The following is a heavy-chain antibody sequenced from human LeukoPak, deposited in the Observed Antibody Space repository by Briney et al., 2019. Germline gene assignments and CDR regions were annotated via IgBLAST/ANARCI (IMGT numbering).Heavy chain of an antibody. CDR2: ISYSGST. CDR3: ARREDVLWYFDL. V-gene: IGHV4-59*08. D-gene: IGHD2-8*01. Sequence: SETLSLTCAVYGGSFSGYYWSWIRQPPGKGLEWIGCISYSGSTNYNPSLRRRVTISVDTSKNQFSLKLSSVTAADTAVYYCARREDVLWYFDLWGRGTLVTVSS. J-gene: IGHJ2*01. CDR1: GGSFSGYY.